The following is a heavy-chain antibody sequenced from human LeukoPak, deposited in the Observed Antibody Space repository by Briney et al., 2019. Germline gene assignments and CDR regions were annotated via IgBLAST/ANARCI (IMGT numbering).Heavy chain of an antibody. CDR3: VGAVAGRDAFDI. V-gene: IGHV4-4*07. D-gene: IGHD6-19*01. CDR2: IYTSGST. CDR1: GGSISSYY. J-gene: IGHJ3*02. Sequence: PSETLSLTCTVSGGSISSYYWSWIRQPAGKGLEWIGRIYTSGSTSYNPSLKSRVTISVDKSKNQFSLKLSSVTAADTAVYYCVGAVAGRDAFDIWGQGTMVTVSS.